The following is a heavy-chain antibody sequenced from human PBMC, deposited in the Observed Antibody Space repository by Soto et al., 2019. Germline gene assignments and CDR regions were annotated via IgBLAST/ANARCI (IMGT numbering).Heavy chain of an antibody. CDR3: ARDQAWFGELFRFDY. J-gene: IGHJ4*02. CDR2: IYYSGST. D-gene: IGHD3-10*01. CDR1: GGSISSGDYY. V-gene: IGHV4-30-4*01. Sequence: QVQLQESGPGLVKPSQTLSLTCTVSGGSISSGDYYWSWIHQPPGKGLEWIGYIYYSGSTYYNPSLKSRVTISVDTSKNQFSLKLSSVTAADTAVYYCARDQAWFGELFRFDYWGQGTLVTVSS.